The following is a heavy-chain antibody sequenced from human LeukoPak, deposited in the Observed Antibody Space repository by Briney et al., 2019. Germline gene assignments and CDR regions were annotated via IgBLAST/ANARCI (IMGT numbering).Heavy chain of an antibody. V-gene: IGHV3-21*01. CDR2: ISSSSSYI. CDR1: GFTFSSYS. D-gene: IGHD2-15*01. CDR3: ARDRCSGGSCYNNWFDP. J-gene: IGHJ5*02. Sequence: GGSLRLSCAASGFTFSSYSMNWVRQAPGKGLEWVSSISSSSSYINYADSVKGRFTISRDNAKNSLYLQMNSLRAEDTAVYYCARDRCSGGSCYNNWFDPWGQGTLATVSS.